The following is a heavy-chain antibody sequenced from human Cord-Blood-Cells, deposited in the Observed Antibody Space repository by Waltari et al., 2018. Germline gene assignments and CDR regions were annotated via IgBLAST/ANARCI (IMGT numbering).Heavy chain of an antibody. CDR1: GGSFSGYY. J-gene: IGHJ5*02. Sequence: QVQLQQWGAGLLKPSETLSLTCAVYGGSFSGYYWSWIRQPPGKGLEWIGEINHSGSTNYSPSLKSRVTISVDTSKNQFSLKLSSVTAADTAVYYCARGGIAAAGTDLWGQGTLVTVSS. CDR3: ARGGIAAAGTDL. CDR2: INHSGST. V-gene: IGHV4-34*01. D-gene: IGHD6-13*01.